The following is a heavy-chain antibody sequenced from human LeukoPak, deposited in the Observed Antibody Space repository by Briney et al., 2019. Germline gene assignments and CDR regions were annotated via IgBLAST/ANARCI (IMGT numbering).Heavy chain of an antibody. V-gene: IGHV3-66*01. CDR3: ARDAYCGGDCLNDAFDI. D-gene: IGHD2-21*02. J-gene: IGHJ3*02. CDR1: GFTVSSNY. CDR2: IYSGGST. Sequence: PGGSLRLSCAASGFTVSSNYMSWVRQAPGKGLEWVSVIYSGGSTYYADSVKGRFTISRDNPKNTLYLQMNSLRAEDTAVYYCARDAYCGGDCLNDAFDIWGQGTMVTVSS.